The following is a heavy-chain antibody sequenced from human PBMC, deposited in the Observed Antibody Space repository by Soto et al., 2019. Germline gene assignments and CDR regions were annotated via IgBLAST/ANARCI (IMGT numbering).Heavy chain of an antibody. D-gene: IGHD6-6*01. CDR3: ARGEQLVHFDS. CDR1: GYIFPDYY. Sequence: GASVQVSCKASGYIFPDYYVHWLRQAPGEGLEWMGRINPNGGGTNYAQKFEGWVTMTTDTSISTAYMELSRLNFDDTAVYYCARGEQLVHFDSWGQGTLVTV. V-gene: IGHV1-2*04. CDR2: INPNGGGT. J-gene: IGHJ4*01.